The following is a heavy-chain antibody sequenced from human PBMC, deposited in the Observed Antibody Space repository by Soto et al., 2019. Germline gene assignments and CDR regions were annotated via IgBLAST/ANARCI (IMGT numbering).Heavy chain of an antibody. CDR3: AKGDTTWCDFDY. Sequence: EVQLLESGGGLVRPGGSLRLSCAASGFTFSRYAMSWVRQAPGKGLEWVSAISGSGGSTYYADSVKGRFTISRDNSKNPLYLQMNSLRAEDTALYYCAKGDTTWCDFDYWGQGTLVTVSS. V-gene: IGHV3-23*01. CDR2: ISGSGGST. CDR1: GFTFSRYA. J-gene: IGHJ4*02. D-gene: IGHD2-8*02.